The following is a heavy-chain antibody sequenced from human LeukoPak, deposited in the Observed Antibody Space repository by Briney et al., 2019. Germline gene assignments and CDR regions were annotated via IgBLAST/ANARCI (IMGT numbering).Heavy chain of an antibody. CDR1: GGSFSGYY. Sequence: KPSETLSLTCAVYGGSFSGYYWSWIRQPPGKGLEWIGEINHSGSTNYNPSLKSRVTISVDTSKNQFSLKLSSVTAADTAVYYCARSLYYDFWSGYFDYWGQGTLVTVSS. D-gene: IGHD3-3*01. CDR2: INHSGST. CDR3: ARSLYYDFWSGYFDY. J-gene: IGHJ4*02. V-gene: IGHV4-34*01.